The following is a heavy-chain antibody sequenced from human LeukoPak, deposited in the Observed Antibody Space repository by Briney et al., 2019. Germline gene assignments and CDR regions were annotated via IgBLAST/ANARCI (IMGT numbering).Heavy chain of an antibody. CDR2: IKDDGSEN. Sequence: PGGSLRLSCAASGFTFSSFWMSWVRQVPGKGLEWVANIKDDGSENHHVDSVKGRFTISRDNAKNSLYLQMNSLRADDTAVYYCASFVGGSGYDPDYWGQGTLVTVSS. D-gene: IGHD5-12*01. CDR1: GFTFSSFW. CDR3: ASFVGGSGYDPDY. V-gene: IGHV3-7*01. J-gene: IGHJ4*02.